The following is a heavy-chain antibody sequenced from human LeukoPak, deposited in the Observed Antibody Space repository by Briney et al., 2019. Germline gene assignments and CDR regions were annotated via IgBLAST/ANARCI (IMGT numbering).Heavy chain of an antibody. CDR3: TSANYGPAY. V-gene: IGHV3-30*02. J-gene: IGHJ4*02. CDR1: GFTFSSYG. CDR2: IHHDGSNK. D-gene: IGHD5-24*01. Sequence: GGSLRLSCAASGFTFSSYGMHWVRQAPGKGLAWVTFIHHDGSNKYYADSVKGRFTISRDNSKNTLYLQMNSLRAEDTAVYYCTSANYGPAYWGQGTLVTVSS.